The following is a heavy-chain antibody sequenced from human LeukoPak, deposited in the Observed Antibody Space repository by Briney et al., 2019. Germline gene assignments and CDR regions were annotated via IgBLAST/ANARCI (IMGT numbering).Heavy chain of an antibody. Sequence: ASVKVSCKASGYTFTSYAMHWVRQAPRQRPEWMGWINAGNGNTKYSQKFQSRVTITRDTSASTEYMELNRLRSVYTAVYYCPRDSVVGNRWPFDYWGEGALVTASS. CDR1: GYTFTSYA. V-gene: IGHV1-3*01. CDR2: INAGNGNT. D-gene: IGHD2-2*01. J-gene: IGHJ4*02. CDR3: PRDSVVGNRWPFDY.